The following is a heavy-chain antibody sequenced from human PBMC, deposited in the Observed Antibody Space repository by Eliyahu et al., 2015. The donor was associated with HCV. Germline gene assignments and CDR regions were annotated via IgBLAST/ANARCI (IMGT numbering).Heavy chain of an antibody. CDR1: SGSIXSSH. J-gene: IGHJ4*02. CDR3: AREGGYYYGPFDS. Sequence: QVQLQESGPGLVXPSETLSLTXAXXSGSIXSSHWSWIRQPPGKGLEWIGRIYTSGSTNHNPSLKSRVTMSVDTSKNQLSLKLSSVTAADTAVYYCAREGGYYYGPFDSWGQGTLVTVSS. D-gene: IGHD3-22*01. CDR2: IYTSGST. V-gene: IGHV4-4*07.